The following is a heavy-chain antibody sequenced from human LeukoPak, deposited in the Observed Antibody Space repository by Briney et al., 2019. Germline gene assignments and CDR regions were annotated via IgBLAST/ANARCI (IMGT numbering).Heavy chain of an antibody. J-gene: IGHJ4*02. V-gene: IGHV3-30-3*01. CDR1: GFTFSSYA. D-gene: IGHD4-17*01. CDR2: ISYDGSNK. Sequence: GGSLRLSCAASGFTFSSYAMHWVRQAPGKGLEWVAVISYDGSNKYYADSVKGRFTISRDNSKNTLYLQMNSLRAEDTAVYYCARSAARSDYGDYGLVDYFDYWGQGTLVTVSS. CDR3: ARSAARSDYGDYGLVDYFDY.